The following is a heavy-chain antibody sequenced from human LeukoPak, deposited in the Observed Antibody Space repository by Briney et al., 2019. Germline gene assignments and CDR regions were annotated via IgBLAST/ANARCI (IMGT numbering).Heavy chain of an antibody. D-gene: IGHD6-13*01. Sequence: GASVKVSCKVSGYTLTELSMHWVRQAPGKGLEWMGGFDPEDGETIYAQKFQGRVTMTEDTSTDTAYMELSSLRSEDTAVYYCATGIAAAGVDNWFDPWGQGTLVTVSS. CDR1: GYTLTELS. V-gene: IGHV1-24*01. CDR3: ATGIAAAGVDNWFDP. J-gene: IGHJ5*02. CDR2: FDPEDGET.